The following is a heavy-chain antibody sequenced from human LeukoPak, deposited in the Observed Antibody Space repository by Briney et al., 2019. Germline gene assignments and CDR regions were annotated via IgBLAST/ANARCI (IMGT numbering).Heavy chain of an antibody. CDR2: ISTSSSTI. CDR1: GXRFSSYS. Sequence: PGGSLRLPWAASGXRFSSYSMNWVRQAPGKGLEWVSYISTSSSTIYYADSVKGRFTVSRDNAKNSLYLQMNSLRDEDTAVYYCATRGTVTTEFDYWGQGTLVTVSS. CDR3: ATRGTVTTEFDY. V-gene: IGHV3-48*02. D-gene: IGHD4-17*01. J-gene: IGHJ4*02.